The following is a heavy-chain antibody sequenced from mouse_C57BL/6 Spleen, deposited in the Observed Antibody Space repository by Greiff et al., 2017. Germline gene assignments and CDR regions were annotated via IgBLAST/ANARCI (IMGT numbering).Heavy chain of an antibody. D-gene: IGHD2-2*01. CDR2: IYPGDGDT. CDR3: ARPQGYDDAMDY. Sequence: QVQLQQSGPELVKPGASVKISCKASGYAFSSSWMNWVKQRPGKGLEWIGRIYPGDGDTNYNGKFKGKATLTADKSSSTAYMQLSSLTSEDSAVYFCARPQGYDDAMDYWGQGTSVTVSS. V-gene: IGHV1-82*01. J-gene: IGHJ4*01. CDR1: GYAFSSSW.